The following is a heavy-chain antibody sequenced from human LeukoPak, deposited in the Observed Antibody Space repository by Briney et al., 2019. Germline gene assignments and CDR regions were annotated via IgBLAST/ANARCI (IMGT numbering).Heavy chain of an antibody. V-gene: IGHV5-51*01. CDR2: IYPGDSDT. CDR1: GYIFTSYW. J-gene: IGHJ4*02. Sequence: GESLKISWKGSGYIFTSYWIGWVRQMPGKGLGWIGIIYPGDSDTRYSPSFQGQVTISADKYISTAYLQWSSLKASDTAMYYCARYQGFGELSSDYWGQGTLVTVSS. CDR3: ARYQGFGELSSDY. D-gene: IGHD3-10*01.